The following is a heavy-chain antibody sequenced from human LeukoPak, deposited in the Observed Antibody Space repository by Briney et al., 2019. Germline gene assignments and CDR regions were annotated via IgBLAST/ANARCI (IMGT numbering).Heavy chain of an antibody. D-gene: IGHD3-22*01. V-gene: IGHV1-69*05. J-gene: IGHJ5*02. CDR2: IIPIFRTA. CDR1: GGTFSSYA. CDR3: ARDRWVRLTTSGNWFDP. Sequence: SVKVSCKASGGTFSSYAISWVRQAPGQGLEWMGGIIPIFRTANYAQKFQGRVTITTDESTSTAYMELSSLRSEDTAVYYCARDRWVRLTTSGNWFDPWGQGTLVTVSS.